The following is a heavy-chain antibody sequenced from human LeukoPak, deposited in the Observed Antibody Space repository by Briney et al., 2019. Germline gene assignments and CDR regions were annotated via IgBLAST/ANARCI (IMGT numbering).Heavy chain of an antibody. J-gene: IGHJ6*02. CDR2: IYHSGST. Sequence: SQTLSLTCAVSGGSISSGGYSWSWIRQPPGKGLEWIGYIYHSGSTYYNPSLKSRVTISVDRSKNQFSLKLSSATAADTAVYYCARRRYHYYYYYGMDVWGQGTTVTVSS. CDR1: GGSISSGGYS. CDR3: ARRRYHYYYYYGMDV. D-gene: IGHD1-1*01. V-gene: IGHV4-30-2*01.